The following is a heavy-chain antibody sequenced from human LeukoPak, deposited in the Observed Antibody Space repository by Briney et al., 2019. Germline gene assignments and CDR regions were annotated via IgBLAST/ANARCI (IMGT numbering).Heavy chain of an antibody. CDR1: GYSFTNYW. D-gene: IGHD4-23*01. J-gene: IGHJ4*02. V-gene: IGHV5-51*01. Sequence: GESLKISCKGSGYSFTNYWIAWVRQMPGKGLEWMGIIYPGDSDTTYSPSFQGQVTISADKSITTAYLQWNSLKASDTAMYYCARLGNGGNSDYWGQGTLVTVSS. CDR2: IYPGDSDT. CDR3: ARLGNGGNSDY.